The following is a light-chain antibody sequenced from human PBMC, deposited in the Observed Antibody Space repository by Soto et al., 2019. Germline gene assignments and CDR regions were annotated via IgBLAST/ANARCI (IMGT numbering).Light chain of an antibody. V-gene: IGKV1-33*01. CDR2: AAS. J-gene: IGKJ4*01. CDR3: QQYDILPIT. Sequence: DIQMTQSPSSLSASVTDRVTITCRASQTVNSYLNWYQQKPGKAPKLLISAASTLQGGVPSRFSGSGSGTDFTFTITSLQPEDIATYYCQQYDILPITFGGGTKVDIK. CDR1: QTVNSY.